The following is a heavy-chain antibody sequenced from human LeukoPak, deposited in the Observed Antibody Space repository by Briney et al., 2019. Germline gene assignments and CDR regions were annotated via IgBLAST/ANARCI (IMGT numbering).Heavy chain of an antibody. J-gene: IGHJ4*02. CDR1: GDSTNTYF. Sequence: SETLSLTCTMSGDSTNTYFWGWIRQPPGRGLEWIGYIYYTGTTNYNPSLKSRVTISVDTSKNQFSLRLSSVTAADTAVYYCASKSSDHGELRFDYWGQGTLVTVSS. V-gene: IGHV4-59*01. D-gene: IGHD4-17*01. CDR3: ASKSSDHGELRFDY. CDR2: IYYTGTT.